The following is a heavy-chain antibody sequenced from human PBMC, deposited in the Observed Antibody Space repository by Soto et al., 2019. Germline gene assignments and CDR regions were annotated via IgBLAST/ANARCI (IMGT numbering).Heavy chain of an antibody. CDR2: ISGSGGST. V-gene: IGHV3-23*01. Sequence: ESGGGLVQPGGSLRLSCAASGFIFSSYGMSWVRQAPGKGLEWVSGISGSGGSTYYADSVKGRFTISRDNSKNTLYLQMNSLRADDTAVYYCAKHTRLRLGDLSFDAFDSWGQGTLVTVSS. CDR1: GFIFSSYG. CDR3: AKHTRLRLGDLSFDAFDS. J-gene: IGHJ4*02. D-gene: IGHD3-16*02.